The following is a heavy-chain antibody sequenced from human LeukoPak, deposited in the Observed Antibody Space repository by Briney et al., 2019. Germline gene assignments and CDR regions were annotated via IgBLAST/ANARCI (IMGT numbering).Heavy chain of an antibody. CDR2: IYSSGST. V-gene: IGHV4-59*01. Sequence: SETLSLTCTISGDSINSYSWTWIRQPPGKGLEWIGYIYSSGSTNYNSSLKSRVTISVDTSKSQFSLNLTSVTAAATALYYCARLGSSGLFDYWGLGILVTVSA. D-gene: IGHD1-26*01. CDR1: GDSINSYS. J-gene: IGHJ4*02. CDR3: ARLGSSGLFDY.